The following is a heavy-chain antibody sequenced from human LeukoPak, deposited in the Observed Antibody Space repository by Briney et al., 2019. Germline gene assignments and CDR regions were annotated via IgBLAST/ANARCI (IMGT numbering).Heavy chain of an antibody. CDR3: ARGRGMIVVVTYTDLFDY. D-gene: IGHD3-22*01. J-gene: IGHJ4*02. Sequence: PSETLSLTCAVYGGSFSGYYWSWIRQPPGKGLEWIGEINHSGSTNYNPSLKSRVTISVDTSKNQFSLKLSSVTAADTAVYYCARGRGMIVVVTYTDLFDYWGQGTLVTVSS. CDR2: INHSGST. CDR1: GGSFSGYY. V-gene: IGHV4-34*01.